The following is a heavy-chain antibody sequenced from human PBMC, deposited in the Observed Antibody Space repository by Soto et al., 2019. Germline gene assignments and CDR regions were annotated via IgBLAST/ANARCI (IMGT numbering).Heavy chain of an antibody. CDR3: AKDGDSHGDGDLVLLDY. CDR2: LSVSGAGT. V-gene: IGHV3-23*01. J-gene: IGHJ4*02. D-gene: IGHD4-17*01. Sequence: EVQVLESGGGLVQPGGSLRLSCEASGFTFSSYGVSWVRQAPGKGLEWVATLSVSGAGTNYADSVKGRFAISRDSSKNTFSLQMNSLRAEDTALYYCAKDGDSHGDGDLVLLDYWGQGTLVTVSS. CDR1: GFTFSSYG.